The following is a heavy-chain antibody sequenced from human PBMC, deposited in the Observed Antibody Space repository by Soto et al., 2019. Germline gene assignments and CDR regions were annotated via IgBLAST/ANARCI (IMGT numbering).Heavy chain of an antibody. D-gene: IGHD2-21*02. CDR2: IYYSGST. CDR3: ARTYCGGDCPFDY. Sequence: SETLSLTCTVSGGSVNSGSYYWSWIRQPPGKGLEWIGYIYYSGSTNYNPSLKSRVTISVDTSKNQFSLKLTSVTAADTAVYYCARTYCGGDCPFDYWGQGTLVTVSS. V-gene: IGHV4-61*01. J-gene: IGHJ4*02. CDR1: GGSVNSGSYY.